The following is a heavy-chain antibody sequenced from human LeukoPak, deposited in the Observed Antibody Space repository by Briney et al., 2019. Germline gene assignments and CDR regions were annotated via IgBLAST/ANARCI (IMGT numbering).Heavy chain of an antibody. V-gene: IGHV1-8*01. Sequence: ASVKVSCKASGYTFTSYDINWVRQATGQGLEWMGWMNPNSGNTGYAQKFQGRVTMTRNTSISTAYMELSSLRSRGWQLLLVIVIYWGQGTLVTVSS. CDR3: IVIY. CDR1: GYTFTSYD. D-gene: IGHD2-15*01. CDR2: MNPNSGNT. J-gene: IGHJ4*02.